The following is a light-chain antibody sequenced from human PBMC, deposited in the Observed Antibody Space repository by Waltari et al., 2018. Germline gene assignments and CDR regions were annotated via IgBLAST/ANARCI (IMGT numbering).Light chain of an antibody. V-gene: IGLV3-1*01. J-gene: IGLJ2*01. CDR2: QHS. Sequence: SYDLTQAPSVSVSPGQPATISCSGDKLGDKQVCWDQQKPGHSPLLVIYQHSKRPPGIPERFSGSNSGNTATLTISGTQALDEADYYCQAWDSRTVVFGGGTKLTVL. CDR3: QAWDSRTVV. CDR1: KLGDKQ.